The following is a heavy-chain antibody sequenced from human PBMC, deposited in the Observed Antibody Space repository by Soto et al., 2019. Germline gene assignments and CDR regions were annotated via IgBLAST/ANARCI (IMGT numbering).Heavy chain of an antibody. D-gene: IGHD3-16*01. CDR2: ISYSGSS. J-gene: IGHJ4*02. CDR1: GGSMSSYY. Sequence: NPSGTLSLTCTVSGGSMSSYYLTWLRQPPGKGLEWIGDISYSGSSYYNPSLKGQVTISADTSRNQFSLRLTSVIAAATAVYFYARAYADASVGYWGQGTLVTVSS. V-gene: IGHV4-59*01. CDR3: ARAYADASVGY.